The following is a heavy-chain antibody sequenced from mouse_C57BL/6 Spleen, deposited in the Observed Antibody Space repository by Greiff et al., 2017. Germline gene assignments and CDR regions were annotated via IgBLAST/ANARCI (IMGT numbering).Heavy chain of an antibody. J-gene: IGHJ2*01. CDR1: GYTFTSYW. V-gene: IGHV1-59*01. CDR3: ARLDYGSRNYFDY. Sequence: QVQLQQPGAELVRPGPSVKLSCKASGYTFTSYWMHWVKQRPGQGLEWIGVIDPSDSYTNYNQKFKGKATLTVDTSSSTAYMQRSSLTSEDSAVYYCARLDYGSRNYFDYWGQGTTLTVSS. CDR2: IDPSDSYT. D-gene: IGHD1-1*01.